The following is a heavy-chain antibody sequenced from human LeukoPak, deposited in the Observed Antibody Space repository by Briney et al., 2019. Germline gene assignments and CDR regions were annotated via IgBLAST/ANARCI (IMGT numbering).Heavy chain of an antibody. J-gene: IGHJ4*02. D-gene: IGHD6-6*01. V-gene: IGHV4-4*09. CDR2: IYTTGTT. Sequence: KPSETLSLTCTVSGGSISSYCWSWIRQPPGKGLEWNGYIYTTGTTNYNPSLKSRVTISVDTSQNQFSLKLTSVTAADTAVYYCARHGGYGSSAAYWGQGTLVTVSS. CDR1: GGSISSYC. CDR3: ARHGGYGSSAAY.